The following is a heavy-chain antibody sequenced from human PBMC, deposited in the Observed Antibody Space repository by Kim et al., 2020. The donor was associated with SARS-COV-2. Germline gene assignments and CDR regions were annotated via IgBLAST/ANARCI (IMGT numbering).Heavy chain of an antibody. Sequence: ASVKVSCKASGYTFTSYAMNWVRQAPGQGLEWMGWINTNTGNPTYAQGFTGRFVFSLDTSVSTAYLQISSLKAEDTAVYYCARGPRWYPYYYYGMDVWGQRTTVTVSS. J-gene: IGHJ6*02. CDR3: ARGPRWYPYYYYGMDV. CDR2: INTNTGNP. CDR1: GYTFTSYA. V-gene: IGHV7-4-1*02. D-gene: IGHD6-13*01.